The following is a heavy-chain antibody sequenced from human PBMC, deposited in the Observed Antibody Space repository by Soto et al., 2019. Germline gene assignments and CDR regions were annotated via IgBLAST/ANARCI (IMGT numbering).Heavy chain of an antibody. J-gene: IGHJ6*02. CDR3: ARDRREAAGTPRFNYYYGMDV. V-gene: IGHV1-69*01. CDR2: IIPIFGTA. Sequence: SVTVSCKSSVGTFSSYAIIWVRQAPGQGLEWMGGIIPIFGTANYAQKFQGRVTITADESTSTAYMELSSLRSEDTAVYYCARDRREAAGTPRFNYYYGMDVGGQGPTATAP. D-gene: IGHD6-13*01. CDR1: VGTFSSYA.